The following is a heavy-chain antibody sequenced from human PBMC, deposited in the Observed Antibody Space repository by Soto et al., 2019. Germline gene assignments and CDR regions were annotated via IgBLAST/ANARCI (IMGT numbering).Heavy chain of an antibody. Sequence: QVQLVQSGAEVKKPGASVKVSCKAPRYIFTAYFMHWVRQAPGQGLEWMGWINPTNGATHYGLSFQGRVTMSRDTSISTAYMELSSLRSDDTAVYYCASHDPGARFDPWGQGTLVIVSS. V-gene: IGHV1-2*02. CDR3: ASHDPGARFDP. CDR2: INPTNGAT. D-gene: IGHD1-1*01. CDR1: RYIFTAYF. J-gene: IGHJ5*02.